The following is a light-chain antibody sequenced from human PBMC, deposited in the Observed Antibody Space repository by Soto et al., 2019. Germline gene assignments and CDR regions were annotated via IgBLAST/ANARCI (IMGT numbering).Light chain of an antibody. Sequence: DIQLTQSPSFLSASVGDRVTITCRASQGISSWLAWYQQKPGKAPQLLIFEASTLQSGVPSRFSGSGSGTEFTLTISSLQPEDFATYYCQQLNGYSIFTFGPGRKVDI. J-gene: IGKJ3*01. CDR2: EAS. CDR3: QQLNGYSIFT. V-gene: IGKV1-9*01. CDR1: QGISSW.